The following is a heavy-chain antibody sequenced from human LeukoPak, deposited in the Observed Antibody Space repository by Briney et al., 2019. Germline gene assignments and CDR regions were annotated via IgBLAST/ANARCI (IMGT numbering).Heavy chain of an antibody. Sequence: SVKVSCKASGFTFTSSAVQWVRQARGQRLEWIGWIVEGRGNTNYAQKFQERVTITRDMSTSTAYMELSSLRSEDTAVYYCAADRDCSSTSCYYWREYYFDYWGQGTLVSVSS. D-gene: IGHD2-2*01. CDR3: AADRDCSSTSCYYWREYYFDY. J-gene: IGHJ4*02. V-gene: IGHV1-58*01. CDR1: GFTFTSSA. CDR2: IVEGRGNT.